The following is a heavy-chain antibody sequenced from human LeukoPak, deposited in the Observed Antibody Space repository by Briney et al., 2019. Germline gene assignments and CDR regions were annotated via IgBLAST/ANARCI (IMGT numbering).Heavy chain of an antibody. D-gene: IGHD3-9*01. CDR2: IYTSGST. CDR1: GGSISSYY. V-gene: IGHV4-4*07. CDR3: ARLTGYSSESWFDP. J-gene: IGHJ5*02. Sequence: SETLSLTCTVSGGSISSYYWSWIRQPAGKGLEWIGRIYTSGSTNYNPSLKSRVTTSVDTSKNQFSLKLSSVTAADTAVYYCARLTGYSSESWFDPWGQGTLVTVSS.